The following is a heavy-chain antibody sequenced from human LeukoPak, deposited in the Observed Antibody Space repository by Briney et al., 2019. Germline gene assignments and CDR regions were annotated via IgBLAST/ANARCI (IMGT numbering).Heavy chain of an antibody. CDR2: ISSSGLTT. J-gene: IGHJ4*02. CDR1: GFTFSNYE. Sequence: QPGGSLRLSYAASGFTFSNYEMNWVRQAPGRGLEWVSYISSSGLTTYYADSVKGRFTISRDNAKNSLYLQMNSLRAEDTAVYYCARRTTGDDYWGQGTLVTVSS. D-gene: IGHD4-17*01. CDR3: ARRTTGDDY. V-gene: IGHV3-48*03.